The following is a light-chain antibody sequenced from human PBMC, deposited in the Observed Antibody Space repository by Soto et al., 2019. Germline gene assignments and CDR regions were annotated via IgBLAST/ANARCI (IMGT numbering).Light chain of an antibody. V-gene: IGKV3-15*01. CDR1: QSVSSN. CDR2: GAS. J-gene: IGKJ1*01. Sequence: ERVMTQSTATLSVSPGERATLSCRASQSVSSNLAWYQQKPGQAPRLLIYGASTRATGIPARFSGSGSGTDFTLTISRLEPEDFAVYYCQQYGSSGTFGQGTKVDIK. CDR3: QQYGSSGT.